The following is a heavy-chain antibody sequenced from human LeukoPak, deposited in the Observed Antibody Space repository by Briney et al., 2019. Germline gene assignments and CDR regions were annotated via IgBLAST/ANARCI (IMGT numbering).Heavy chain of an antibody. V-gene: IGHV3-15*01. CDR2: IKSKTDGGTT. J-gene: IGHJ4*02. CDR3: TTAPLGYYYPYFDY. D-gene: IGHD3-22*01. Sequence: GGSLRLSCAASGFTFSNAWMSWVRQAPGKGLEWVGRIKSKTDGGTTDYAAPVKGRFTISRDDSKNTLYLQMNSLKTEDTAVYYCTTAPLGYYYPYFDYWGQGTLVTVSS. CDR1: GFTFSNAW.